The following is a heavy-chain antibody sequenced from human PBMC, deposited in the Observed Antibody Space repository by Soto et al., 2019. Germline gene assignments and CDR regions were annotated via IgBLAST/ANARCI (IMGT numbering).Heavy chain of an antibody. CDR3: ARLGAYCQSLDP. Sequence: TSVPISVTCRVADGCSGGGVYYWSRISQHPGKGLEWIGYIYYGGTTSYNPSLKSRVTITLETSMSQFSLRLTSVTASDTAVYYCARLGAYCQSLDPWGQGTVVTVSS. CDR1: DGCSGGGVYY. D-gene: IGHD2-21*01. CDR2: IYYGGTT. J-gene: IGHJ5*02. V-gene: IGHV4-61*08.